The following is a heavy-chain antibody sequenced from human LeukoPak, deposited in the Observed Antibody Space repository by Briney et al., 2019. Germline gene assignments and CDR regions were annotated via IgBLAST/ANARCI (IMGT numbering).Heavy chain of an antibody. D-gene: IGHD6-13*01. J-gene: IGHJ4*02. V-gene: IGHV3-53*01. CDR1: GFTVSSNY. Sequence: GGSLRLSCAASGFTVSSNYMSWVRQAPGKGLEWVSVIYSGGSTYYADSVKGRFTISRDNAKNTLYLQMNSLRAEDTAVYYCARRIAAAGTKGFDYWGQGTLVTVSS. CDR2: IYSGGST. CDR3: ARRIAAAGTKGFDY.